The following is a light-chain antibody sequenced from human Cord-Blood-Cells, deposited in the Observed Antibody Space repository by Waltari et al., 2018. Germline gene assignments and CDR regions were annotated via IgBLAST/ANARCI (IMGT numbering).Light chain of an antibody. J-gene: IGLJ3*02. CDR1: SSDVGGYNY. CDR3: CSYAGSYTGV. V-gene: IGLV2-11*01. CDR2: DVS. Sequence: QSALTQPRAVSGSPGQSVTISCTGTSSDVGGYNYVSWYQQQPGQAPKPLVYDVSKRRSGVPGRFPGSKSGNTASLTISGLQAEEGADYYCCSYAGSYTGVFGGGTKLTVL.